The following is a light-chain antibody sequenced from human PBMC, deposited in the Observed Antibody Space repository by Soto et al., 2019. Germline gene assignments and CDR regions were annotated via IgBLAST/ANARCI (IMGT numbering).Light chain of an antibody. CDR2: DTS. CDR3: LLSYSGAREV. Sequence: QAVVTQEPSLTVSPGGTVTLTCGSSTGAVTSGHYPYWFQQKPGQAPRTLIYDTSNKHSWTPARFSGSLLGDKAALTLSGAQPEDEAEYYCLLSYSGAREVFGGGTKVTVL. CDR1: TGAVTSGHY. V-gene: IGLV7-46*01. J-gene: IGLJ2*01.